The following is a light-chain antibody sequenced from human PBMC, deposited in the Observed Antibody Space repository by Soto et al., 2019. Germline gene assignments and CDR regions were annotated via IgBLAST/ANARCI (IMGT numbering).Light chain of an antibody. CDR1: SSDVGSYNL. J-gene: IGLJ1*01. CDR3: CSYAGSSSYV. CDR2: EGS. Sequence: HSVLTHTSSVCGSPGQSITISCTGTSSDVGSYNLVSWYQQHPGKAPKLMIYEGSKRPSGVSNRFSGSKSGNTASLTISGLQAEDEADYYCCSYAGSSSYVFGTGTKVTVL. V-gene: IGLV2-23*01.